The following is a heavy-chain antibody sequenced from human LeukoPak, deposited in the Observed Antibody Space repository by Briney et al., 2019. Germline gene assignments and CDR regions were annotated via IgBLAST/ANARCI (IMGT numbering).Heavy chain of an antibody. J-gene: IGHJ6*02. CDR2: INPNSGGT. V-gene: IGHV1-2*02. CDR3: AREKVRQSGMDV. D-gene: IGHD2-2*01. Sequence: ASVRVSCKASGYPFIAHFLNWVRQAPGQGLEWMGWINPNSGGTNYAQKFQGRVTMTRDTSISTAYMDLSRLRSDDTAVYYCAREKVRQSGMDVWGQGTTVTVSS. CDR1: GYPFIAHF.